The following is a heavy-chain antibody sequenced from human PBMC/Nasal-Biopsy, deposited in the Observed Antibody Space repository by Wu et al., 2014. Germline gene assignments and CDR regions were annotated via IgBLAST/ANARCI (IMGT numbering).Heavy chain of an antibody. V-gene: IGHV4-30-4*01. CDR1: GFSITRGGYY. CDR2: IYSSGRA. Sequence: TLSLTCTVSGFSITRGGYYWSWIRQFPGKGLEWIGYIYSSGRAYYNPHLQSRLSMSVDTSKNQFSLNLNAVTAADTAIYYCVRDRRDSGRIDDWGQGTLLIVSS. J-gene: IGHJ4*02. CDR3: VRDRRDSGRIDD.